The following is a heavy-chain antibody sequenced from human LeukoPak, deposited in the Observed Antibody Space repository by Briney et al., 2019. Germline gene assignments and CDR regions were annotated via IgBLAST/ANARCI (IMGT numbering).Heavy chain of an antibody. CDR2: IYYSGST. Sequence: SETLSLTCTVSGGSISSGGYYWSWIRQHPGKGLEWIGYIYYSGSTYYNPSLKSQVTISVDTSKNQFSLKLSSVTAADTAVYYCARGLGDSSGYDPWGQGTLVTVSS. CDR3: ARGLGDSSGYDP. CDR1: GGSISSGGYY. D-gene: IGHD3-22*01. J-gene: IGHJ5*02. V-gene: IGHV4-31*01.